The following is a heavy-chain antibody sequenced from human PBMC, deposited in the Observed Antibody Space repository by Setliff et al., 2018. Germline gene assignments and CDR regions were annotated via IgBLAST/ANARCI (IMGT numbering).Heavy chain of an antibody. V-gene: IGHV1-2*04. J-gene: IGHJ4*02. CDR2: INPNSGGT. D-gene: IGHD7-27*01. CDR1: GYTFTGYY. Sequence: GASVKVSCKASGYTFTGYYMHWVRQAPGQGFEWMGWINPNSGGTNYAQKFQGWVTMTRDTSISTAYMELSRLRSEDTAVYFCARGWAALGIIGYWGQGTLVTVS. CDR3: ARGWAALGIIGY.